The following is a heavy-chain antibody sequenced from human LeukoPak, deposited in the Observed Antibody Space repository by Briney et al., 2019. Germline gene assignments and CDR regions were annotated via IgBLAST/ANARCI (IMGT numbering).Heavy chain of an antibody. CDR3: ARRVSSSGFDAFDV. V-gene: IGHV5-51*01. CDR2: NYPGDSDT. D-gene: IGHD5-12*01. Sequence: GESLQISCKGSGSRFATYWIGWVRQMPGKGLEWMGINYPGDSDTTYSPSFQGQVTMSADKSISTAYLQWSSLKASDTAMYYCARRVSSSGFDAFDVWGQGTMVTVSS. CDR1: GSRFATYW. J-gene: IGHJ3*01.